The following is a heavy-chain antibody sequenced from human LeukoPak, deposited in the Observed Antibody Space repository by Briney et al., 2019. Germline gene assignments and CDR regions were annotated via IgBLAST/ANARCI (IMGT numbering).Heavy chain of an antibody. D-gene: IGHD4-11*01. Sequence: PSETLSLTCTVSGGSVSSGSFYWSWIRQPPGKGLEWIGYIYYSVSTNYNPSLKSRVTISVDTSRGRFSLKVTSVTAADTAVYYCARGGHSNHDPFDYWGQGTLVTVSS. V-gene: IGHV4-61*01. CDR2: IYYSVST. CDR3: ARGGHSNHDPFDY. CDR1: GGSVSSGSFY. J-gene: IGHJ4*02.